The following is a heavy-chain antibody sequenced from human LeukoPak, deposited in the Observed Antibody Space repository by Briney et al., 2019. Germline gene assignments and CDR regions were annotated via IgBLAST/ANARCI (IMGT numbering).Heavy chain of an antibody. D-gene: IGHD3-10*01. CDR2: IYSGGST. J-gene: IGHJ3*02. CDR3: ATPQGTKLLWSTGAFDI. Sequence: GGSLRLSCAASGFTVSSNYMSWVRQAPGKGLEWVSVIYSGGSTYYADSVKGRFTISRDNSKNTLYLQMNSLRAEDTAVYYCATPQGTKLLWSTGAFDIWGQGTMVTVSS. V-gene: IGHV3-66*01. CDR1: GFTVSSNY.